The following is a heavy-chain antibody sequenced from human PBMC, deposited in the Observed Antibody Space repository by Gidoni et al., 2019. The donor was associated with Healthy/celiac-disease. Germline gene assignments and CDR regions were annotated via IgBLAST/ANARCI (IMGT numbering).Heavy chain of an antibody. V-gene: IGHV3-23*01. CDR3: AKYQLLSGWFDP. J-gene: IGHJ5*02. CDR1: GFTFSSYA. D-gene: IGHD2-2*01. Sequence: EVQLLESGGGLVQPGGSLRLSCSASGFTFSSYAMSWVRQAPGKGLEWVSAISGSGGSTYYADSVKGRFTISRDNSKNTLYLQMNSLRAEDTAVYYCAKYQLLSGWFDPWGQGTLVTVSS. CDR2: ISGSGGST.